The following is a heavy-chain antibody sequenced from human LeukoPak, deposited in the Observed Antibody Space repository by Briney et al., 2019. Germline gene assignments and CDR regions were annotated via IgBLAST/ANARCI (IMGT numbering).Heavy chain of an antibody. V-gene: IGHV3-30*02. D-gene: IGHD2-21*02. J-gene: IGHJ4*02. CDR1: GFTFSTYG. Sequence: GGSLRLSCAASGFTFSTYGMHWVRQAPGKGLEWVTFIQHNGSNKYYEDSVKGRFTVSRDNSKNKLYLQMNSLRAEDTALYYCVPGDEIKYWGQGTLVTVSS. CDR2: IQHNGSNK. CDR3: VPGDEIKY.